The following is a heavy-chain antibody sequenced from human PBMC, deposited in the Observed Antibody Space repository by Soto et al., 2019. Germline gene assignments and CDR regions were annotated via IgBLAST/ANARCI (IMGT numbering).Heavy chain of an antibody. J-gene: IGHJ5*02. CDR1: GGSISTSRSY. D-gene: IGHD2-21*01. Sequence: QLQLLESGPGLVKASETLSLPCNVSGGSISTSRSYWAWIRQPPGKGLEGLANIFYSGSTDYNPSFACRVTESVATSKYGFSLKLRSVPAAYTAVYYCARQPTTGDTDVWFDPWGQGTLVTVSS. CDR3: ARQPTTGDTDVWFDP. V-gene: IGHV4-39*01. CDR2: IFYSGST.